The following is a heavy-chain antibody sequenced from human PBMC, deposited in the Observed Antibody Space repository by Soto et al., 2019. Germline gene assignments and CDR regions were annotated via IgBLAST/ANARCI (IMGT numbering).Heavy chain of an antibody. CDR2: ISSSGSSI. CDR1: GFTFYTYE. CDR3: ARQYSSMLDL. D-gene: IGHD6-13*01. Sequence: EVQLVESGGGLVQPGGSLRLSCAASGFTFYTYEMNWVRQAPGKGLEWVSYISSSGSSIYYADSVKGRFTISRDNAKNSLLLEMNSLRGEDTAVYYCARQYSSMLDLWGQGTLVTVSS. J-gene: IGHJ4*02. V-gene: IGHV3-48*03.